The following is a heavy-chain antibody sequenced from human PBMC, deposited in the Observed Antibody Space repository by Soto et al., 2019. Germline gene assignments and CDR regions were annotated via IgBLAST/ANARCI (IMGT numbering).Heavy chain of an antibody. Sequence: GGSLRLSCAASGFTFSNHVMNWVRQAPGKGLEWVSAINGGGGSAFYADSVKGRFAISRDNSKNTLYLQMHSLRADDTAVYYCANVPEYNFWSGYRYYFDYWGQGTLVTVSS. J-gene: IGHJ4*02. CDR2: INGGGGSA. D-gene: IGHD3-3*01. V-gene: IGHV3-23*01. CDR3: ANVPEYNFWSGYRYYFDY. CDR1: GFTFSNHV.